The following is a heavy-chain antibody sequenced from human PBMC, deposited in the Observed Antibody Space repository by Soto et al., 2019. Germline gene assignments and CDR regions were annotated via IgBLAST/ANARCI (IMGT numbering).Heavy chain of an antibody. CDR3: AKVIGKGYDTFDI. Sequence: EVQLVESGGVVVQPGGSLRLSCAASGFTFDDYTMHWVRQAPGKGLEWVSLISWDGGSTYYADSVKGRFTISRDNSKKSLYLKMNSLRTDHTVMYYCAKVIGKGYDTFDIWGQGKIVTVSS. CDR1: GFTFDDYT. V-gene: IGHV3-43*01. D-gene: IGHD6-13*01. J-gene: IGHJ3*02. CDR2: ISWDGGST.